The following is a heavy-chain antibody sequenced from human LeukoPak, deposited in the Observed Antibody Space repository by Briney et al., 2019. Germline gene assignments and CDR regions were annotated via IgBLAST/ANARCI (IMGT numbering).Heavy chain of an antibody. V-gene: IGHV6-1*01. CDR1: GDSVSNNIIV. Sequence: SQTLSLTCVISGDSVSNNIIVWSWIRQSPSRGLEWLGRTYYRSKWYNAVSVKSRISITADTSKNQFSLELKSVTPEDTAVYYCARDPYNSNWNDAFDIWGQGTMVTVSS. J-gene: IGHJ3*02. D-gene: IGHD2/OR15-2a*01. CDR2: TYYRSKWY. CDR3: ARDPYNSNWNDAFDI.